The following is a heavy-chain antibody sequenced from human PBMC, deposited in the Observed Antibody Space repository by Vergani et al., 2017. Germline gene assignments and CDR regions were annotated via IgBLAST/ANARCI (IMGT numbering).Heavy chain of an antibody. CDR1: GGSFSGYY. CDR3: ARVKSSGYDAFDI. D-gene: IGHD5-12*01. J-gene: IGHJ3*02. CDR2: INHSGST. Sequence: QVQLQQWGAGLLKPSETLSLTCAVYGGSFSGYYWSWIRQPPGKGLEWIGEINHSGSTNYNPSLKSRVTISVDTSKNQFSLKLSSGTAADTAVYYCARVKSSGYDAFDIWGEGSMVTVSS. V-gene: IGHV4-34*01.